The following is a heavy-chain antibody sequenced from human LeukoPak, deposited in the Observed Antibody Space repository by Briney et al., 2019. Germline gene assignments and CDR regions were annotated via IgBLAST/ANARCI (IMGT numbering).Heavy chain of an antibody. CDR3: AKDKHYGDLRSDY. J-gene: IGHJ4*02. V-gene: IGHV3-23*01. CDR2: ISGSGGST. CDR1: GFTFSSYA. Sequence: SGGSLRLSCAASGFTFSSYAMSWVRQAPGKGLEWVSAISGSGGSTYYADSVKGRFTISRDNSKNTLYLQMNSLRAEDTAVYYCAKDKHYGDLRSDYWGQGTLVTVSS. D-gene: IGHD4-17*01.